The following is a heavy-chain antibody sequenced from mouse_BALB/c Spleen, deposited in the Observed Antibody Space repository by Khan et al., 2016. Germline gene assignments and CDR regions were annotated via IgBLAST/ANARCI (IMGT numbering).Heavy chain of an antibody. CDR3: ARDGIQLGLRTWFAY. CDR1: GFSLTSYG. Sequence: QVQLKESGPGLVAPSQSLSITCTVSGFSLTSYGVHWVRQPPGKGLEWLGVIWAGGSPNYHSAPMYRLSISKDNCKSQVFLNMNSLHTDDTAMYYCARDGIQLGLRTWFAYWGQGTLVTVSA. V-gene: IGHV2-9*02. J-gene: IGHJ3*01. CDR2: IWAGGSP. D-gene: IGHD3-1*01.